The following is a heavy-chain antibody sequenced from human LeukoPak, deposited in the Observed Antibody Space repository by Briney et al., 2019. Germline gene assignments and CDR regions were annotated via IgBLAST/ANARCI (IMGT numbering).Heavy chain of an antibody. CDR1: GFTFDDYA. Sequence: PGGSLRLSCTASGFTFDDYAMSWVRQAPGKGLEWVSGINWNGSNTGYADSVKGRFSISSDNSTNTLFLKMIRPRAGDTALYYCARESESYDSTGSTFHFWGQGTLVTVSS. D-gene: IGHD3-22*01. CDR3: ARESESYDSTGSTFHF. CDR2: INWNGSNT. V-gene: IGHV3-20*04. J-gene: IGHJ4*02.